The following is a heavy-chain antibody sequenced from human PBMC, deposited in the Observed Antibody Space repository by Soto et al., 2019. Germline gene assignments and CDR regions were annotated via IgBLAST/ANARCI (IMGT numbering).Heavy chain of an antibody. CDR2: IYYSGST. CDR1: GGSISSYY. Sequence: QVQLQESGPGLVKPSETLSLTCTVSGGSISSYYWSWIRQPPGKGLEWIGYIYYSGSTNYNPSLKRRVTISVDTSKNQFSLKLSSVTAADTAVYYCARDSLGELSFPYYYYGMDVWGQGTTVTVSS. D-gene: IGHD3-16*02. CDR3: ARDSLGELSFPYYYYGMDV. V-gene: IGHV4-59*01. J-gene: IGHJ6*02.